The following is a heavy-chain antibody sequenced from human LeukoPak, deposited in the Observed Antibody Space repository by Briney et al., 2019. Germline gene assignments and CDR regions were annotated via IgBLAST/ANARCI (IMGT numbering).Heavy chain of an antibody. CDR2: IIPILGIA. V-gene: IGHV1-69*04. Sequence: SVKVSCKASGGTFSSYAISWVRQAPGQGLEWMGRIIPILGIANYAQKFQGRVTITADKSTSTAYMELSSLRSEDTAVYYCARDGPSYCGGDCEDAFDIWGQGTMVTVSS. CDR3: ARDGPSYCGGDCEDAFDI. J-gene: IGHJ3*02. D-gene: IGHD2-21*02. CDR1: GGTFSSYA.